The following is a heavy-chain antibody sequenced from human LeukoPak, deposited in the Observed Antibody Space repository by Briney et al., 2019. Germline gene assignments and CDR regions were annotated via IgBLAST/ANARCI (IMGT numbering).Heavy chain of an antibody. J-gene: IGHJ3*02. CDR3: ARGKLLWFGVPDVFDI. Sequence: KASETLSLTCTVSGNSISSGYYWGWIRQPPGKGLEWIGSIYHSGRTYYNPSLKSRVTISVDTSKNQFSLKLSSVTAADTAVYYCARGKLLWFGVPDVFDIWGQGTMVTVSS. CDR2: IYHSGRT. CDR1: GNSISSGYY. D-gene: IGHD3-10*01. V-gene: IGHV4-38-2*02.